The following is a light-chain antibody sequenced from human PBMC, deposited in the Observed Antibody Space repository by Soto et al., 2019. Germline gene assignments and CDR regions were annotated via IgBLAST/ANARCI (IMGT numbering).Light chain of an antibody. CDR1: QSVSRTY. V-gene: IGKV3-20*01. CDR3: QQYGGSPPFT. Sequence: EIVLTQSPGTLSLSPGERATLSCRASQSVSRTYFAWYQQKPGQAPRLLIHGASSRATGIPDRFSGSGSGTDFTLTISCLEPEDCAVYYCQQYGGSPPFTFGPGTKVDLK. J-gene: IGKJ3*01. CDR2: GAS.